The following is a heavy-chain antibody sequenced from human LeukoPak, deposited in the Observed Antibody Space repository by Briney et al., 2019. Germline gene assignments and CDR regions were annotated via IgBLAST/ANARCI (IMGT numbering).Heavy chain of an antibody. CDR3: ARGASVVVIGP. Sequence: GGSLRLSCAASGFTFSSYSMNWARQAPGKGLEWVSSISSSSSYIYYADSVKGRFTISRDNAKNSLYLQMNSLRAEDTAVYYCARGASVVVIGPWGQGTLVTVSS. J-gene: IGHJ4*02. CDR1: GFTFSSYS. CDR2: ISSSSSYI. D-gene: IGHD3-22*01. V-gene: IGHV3-21*01.